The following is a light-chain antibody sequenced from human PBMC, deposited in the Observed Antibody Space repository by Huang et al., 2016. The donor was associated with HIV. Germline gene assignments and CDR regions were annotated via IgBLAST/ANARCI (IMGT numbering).Light chain of an antibody. J-gene: IGKJ2*01. V-gene: IGKV1-5*01. CDR1: QSMNRW. CDR3: QQYDSYPYT. Sequence: DIQMTQSPSTMSASVGDRVPSTCRASQSMNRWLAWYHQKPGKAPKLLVYDVSSLESGVPSRFSGSGTGTEFTLTISSLQPDDFATYYCQQYDSYPYTFGPGTKLEIK. CDR2: DVS.